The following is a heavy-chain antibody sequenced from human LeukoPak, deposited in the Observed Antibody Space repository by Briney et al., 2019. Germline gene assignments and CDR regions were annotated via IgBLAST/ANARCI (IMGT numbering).Heavy chain of an antibody. CDR2: INQDGTEK. V-gene: IGHV3-7*05. Sequence: QAGGSLILSCAASKFTFSSYSMTWVRQPPGKGLEWVAYINQDGTEKYYVDSVKGRFTISRDNAQNSLYLQMNSLRAEDTAVYYCARVEGSIFDYWGQGTLVTVSS. CDR3: ARVEGSIFDY. CDR1: KFTFSSYS. J-gene: IGHJ4*02.